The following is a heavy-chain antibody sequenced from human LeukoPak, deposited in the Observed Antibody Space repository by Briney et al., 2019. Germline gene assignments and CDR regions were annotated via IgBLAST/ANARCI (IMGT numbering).Heavy chain of an antibody. CDR1: GYTFTDYY. J-gene: IGHJ4*02. Sequence: ASVKVSCKASGYTFTDYYMHWVRQAPGQGLEWMGWIYPNRGGTNDAQKFQGRVTMTRDTSINTAYMELSRLRSDDTAVYYCARAYDGSGNLDYWGQGTLVTVSS. CDR2: IYPNRGGT. D-gene: IGHD3-22*01. CDR3: ARAYDGSGNLDY. V-gene: IGHV1-2*02.